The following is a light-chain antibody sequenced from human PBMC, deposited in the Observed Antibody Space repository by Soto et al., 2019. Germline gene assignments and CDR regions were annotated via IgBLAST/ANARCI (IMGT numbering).Light chain of an antibody. Sequence: QAVVTQPPSASGTPGQRVTISCSGSSYNIGSNYVYWYQQLPGTAPKLLIYRNNQRPSGVPDRFSGSKSGTSASLAISGLRSEDEADYYCAAWDDSLSGLVVFGGGTKVTVL. CDR3: AAWDDSLSGLVV. CDR2: RNN. V-gene: IGLV1-47*01. J-gene: IGLJ2*01. CDR1: SYNIGSNY.